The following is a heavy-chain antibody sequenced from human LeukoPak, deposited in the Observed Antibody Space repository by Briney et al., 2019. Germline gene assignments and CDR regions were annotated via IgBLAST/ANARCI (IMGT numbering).Heavy chain of an antibody. Sequence: PSETLSLTCTVSGGSISSSDYYWGWIRQPPGTGLEWIGSIYYGGSTYYNPSLKSRVTISVDTSMNQFSLKLSFVTTADTAVYYCARALGYCSGCSCTRGYNWFDPWGQGTLVTVPS. CDR3: ARALGYCSGCSCTRGYNWFDP. V-gene: IGHV4-39*01. D-gene: IGHD2-15*01. CDR1: GGSISSSDYY. CDR2: IYYGGST. J-gene: IGHJ5*02.